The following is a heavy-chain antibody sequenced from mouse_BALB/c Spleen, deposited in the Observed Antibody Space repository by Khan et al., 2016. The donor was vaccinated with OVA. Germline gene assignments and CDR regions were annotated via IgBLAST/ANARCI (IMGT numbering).Heavy chain of an antibody. CDR1: GSTFTSYG. CDR2: IYPGNGYT. V-gene: IGHV1S134*01. Sequence: VQLKQSGAELGRPGSSVKLSCKTSGSTFTSYGIKWVKQRPGQGLEWIGYIYPGNGYTEYNERFQGKAILTSDTSSSTAYMQLRSLISEDSAIYFCTTAYYRYYFDYWGQGTTLTVSS. CDR3: TTAYYRYYFDY. J-gene: IGHJ2*01. D-gene: IGHD2-14*01.